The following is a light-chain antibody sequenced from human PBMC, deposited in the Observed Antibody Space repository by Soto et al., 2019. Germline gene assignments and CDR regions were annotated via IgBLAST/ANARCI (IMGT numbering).Light chain of an antibody. J-gene: IGKJ1*01. CDR3: QQYYPTRYT. V-gene: IGKV4-1*01. CDR2: WAS. CDR1: QSVLYSSNNKNS. Sequence: DIVMTQSPDSLAVSLGESATINCKSSQSVLYSSNNKNSVAWYQQKPGQPPQLLIYWASARESGVPDRFSGSESGTDFTLTISSLQAEDEAVYYCQQYYPTRYTSGQGTKVDIX.